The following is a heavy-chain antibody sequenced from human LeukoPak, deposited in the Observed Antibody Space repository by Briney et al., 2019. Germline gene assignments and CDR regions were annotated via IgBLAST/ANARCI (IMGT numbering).Heavy chain of an antibody. V-gene: IGHV3-7*01. CDR2: INQGGSVK. CDR1: GFSFRDFW. Sequence: GGSLRLSCAASGFSFRDFWMTWVRQAPGKGLEWVANINQGGSVKYYVDSVKGRFNISRDDAERSLYVQMNSLRDEDTAVYYCARFGYSGWNLEYWGQGTLVTVSS. J-gene: IGHJ4*02. D-gene: IGHD5-12*01. CDR3: ARFGYSGWNLEY.